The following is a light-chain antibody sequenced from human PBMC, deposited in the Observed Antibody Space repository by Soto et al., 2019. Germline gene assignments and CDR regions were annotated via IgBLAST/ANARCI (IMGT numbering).Light chain of an antibody. V-gene: IGLV3-21*02. CDR2: DET. J-gene: IGLJ2*01. CDR1: NIGGKS. Sequence: SYELTQPPSVSVAPGQTARITCGGNNIGGKSVHWYQQKPGKAPVLVVYDETDRPSGIPERFSGSNSGNTPTLTITRVEAGDEADYYCQVWDSSSDHSVVFGGGTKLTVL. CDR3: QVWDSSSDHSVV.